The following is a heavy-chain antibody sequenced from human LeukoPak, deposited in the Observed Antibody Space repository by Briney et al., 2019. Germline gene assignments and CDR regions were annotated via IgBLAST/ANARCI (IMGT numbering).Heavy chain of an antibody. D-gene: IGHD6-13*01. J-gene: IGHJ4*02. CDR3: ARERPRMTAAGTFDY. V-gene: IGHV3-30*04. Sequence: SGGSLRLSCAASGFTFSSYAMHWVRQAPGKGLEWVAVISYDGSNKYYADSVKGRFTIFRDNSKNTLYLQMNSLRAEDTAVYYCARERPRMTAAGTFDYWGQGTLVTVSS. CDR1: GFTFSSYA. CDR2: ISYDGSNK.